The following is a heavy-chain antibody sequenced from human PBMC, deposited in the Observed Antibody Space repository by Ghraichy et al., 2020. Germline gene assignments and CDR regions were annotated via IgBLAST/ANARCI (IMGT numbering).Heavy chain of an antibody. J-gene: IGHJ3*02. D-gene: IGHD3-22*01. CDR2: IWYDGSNK. CDR3: ARQYYYDSSGYYPKGVADAFDI. Sequence: GESLNISCAASGFTFSSYGMHWVRQAPGKGLEWVAVIWYDGSNKYYADSVKGRFTISRDNSKNTLYLQMNSLRAEDTAVYYCARQYYYDSSGYYPKGVADAFDIWGQGTMVTVSS. CDR1: GFTFSSYG. V-gene: IGHV3-33*01.